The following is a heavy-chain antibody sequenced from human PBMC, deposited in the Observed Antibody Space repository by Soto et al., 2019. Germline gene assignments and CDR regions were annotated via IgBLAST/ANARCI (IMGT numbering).Heavy chain of an antibody. J-gene: IGHJ5*02. V-gene: IGHV1-69*06. CDR1: GGTFSSYA. Sequence: QVQLVQSGAEVKKPGSSVKVSCKASGGTFSSYAISWVRQAPGQGLEWMGGVIPIFGTANYAQKFQGRVTITADKSTSTAYMELSSLRSEDTAVYYCARGSPYYYGSGNWFDPWGQGTLVTVSS. CDR3: ARGSPYYYGSGNWFDP. D-gene: IGHD3-10*01. CDR2: VIPIFGTA.